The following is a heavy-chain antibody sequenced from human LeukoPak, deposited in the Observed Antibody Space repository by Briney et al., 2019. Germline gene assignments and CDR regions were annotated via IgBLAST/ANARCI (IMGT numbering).Heavy chain of an antibody. Sequence: PGGSLRLSCTASGFTFGDYAMSWVCQAPGKGLEWVGFIRSKAYGGTTEYAASVKGRFTISRDDSKSIAYLQMNSLKTEDTAVYYCIRERWLPDDAFDIWGQGTMVTVSS. J-gene: IGHJ3*02. D-gene: IGHD5-24*01. CDR1: GFTFGDYA. V-gene: IGHV3-49*04. CDR3: IRERWLPDDAFDI. CDR2: IRSKAYGGTT.